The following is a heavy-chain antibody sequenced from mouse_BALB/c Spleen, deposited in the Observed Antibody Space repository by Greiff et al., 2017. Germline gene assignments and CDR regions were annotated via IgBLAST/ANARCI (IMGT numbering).Heavy chain of an antibody. V-gene: IGHV5-17*02. CDR1: GFTFSSFG. J-gene: IGHJ3*01. CDR3: AREDYGSSFWFAY. D-gene: IGHD1-1*01. Sequence: EVKLVESGGGLVQPGGSRKLSCAASGFTFSSFGMHWVRQAPEKGLEWVAYISSGSSTIYYADTVKGRFTISRDNPKNTLFLQMTSLRSEDTAMYYCAREDYGSSFWFAYWGQGTLVTVSA. CDR2: ISSGSSTI.